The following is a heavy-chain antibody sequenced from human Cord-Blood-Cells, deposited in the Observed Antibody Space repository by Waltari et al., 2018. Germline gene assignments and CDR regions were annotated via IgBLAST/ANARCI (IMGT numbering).Heavy chain of an antibody. CDR3: ARDGSVPAAIGWFDP. CDR2: IYHSGST. D-gene: IGHD2-2*02. CDR1: GYSISSGYY. Sequence: QMQLQESGPGLVKPSETLSLTCTVSGYSISSGYYWGWIRQPPGKGLEWIGSIYHSGSTYYNPSLKSRVTISVDTSKNQFSLKLSSVTAADTAVYYCARDGSVPAAIGWFDPWGQGTLVTVSS. J-gene: IGHJ5*02. V-gene: IGHV4-38-2*02.